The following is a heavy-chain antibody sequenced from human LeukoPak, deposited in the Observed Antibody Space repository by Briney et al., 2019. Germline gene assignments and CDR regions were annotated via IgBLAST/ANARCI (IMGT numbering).Heavy chain of an antibody. CDR1: GFTFSSYW. CDR3: AARRLTVTTEIDY. V-gene: IGHV3-74*01. Sequence: GGSLRLSCAASGFTFSSYWMHWVRQAPGRGLVWVSRINSDGYSISYADSVKGRFTISRENAKNTLYLQMNSLRPEDTAVYYCAARRLTVTTEIDYWGQGTLVTVSS. CDR2: INSDGYSI. D-gene: IGHD4-17*01. J-gene: IGHJ4*02.